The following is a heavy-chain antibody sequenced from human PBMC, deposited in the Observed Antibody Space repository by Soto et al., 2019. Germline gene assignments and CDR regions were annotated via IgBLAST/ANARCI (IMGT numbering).Heavy chain of an antibody. CDR3: ASDTGLAPTVWGY. Sequence: QVQLQESGPGLVKPSQTLSLTCSVSGDSIRGGGHYWNWIRQFPGKGLEWIGYVYHSGSTHYNPSLGGRLTISIDTSKNQFSLMLISVTAADTALYSCASDTGLAPTVWGYWGHGTQVTVSS. CDR2: VYHSGST. CDR1: GDSIRGGGHY. V-gene: IGHV4-31*03. J-gene: IGHJ4*03. D-gene: IGHD7-27*01.